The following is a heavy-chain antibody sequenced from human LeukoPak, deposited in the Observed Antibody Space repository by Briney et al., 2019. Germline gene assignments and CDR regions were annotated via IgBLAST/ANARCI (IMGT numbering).Heavy chain of an antibody. J-gene: IGHJ3*02. CDR2: INPSGGST. D-gene: IGHD2-2*01. V-gene: IGHV1-46*01. CDR3: AREPKSNGQLLREAFDI. Sequence: GASVKVSCKASGYTFTSYYMHWVRQAPGQGLEWMGIINPSGGSTSYAQKFQGRVTMTRDMSTSTVYMELSSLRSEDTAVYYCAREPKSNGQLLREAFDIWGQGTMVTVSS. CDR1: GYTFTSYY.